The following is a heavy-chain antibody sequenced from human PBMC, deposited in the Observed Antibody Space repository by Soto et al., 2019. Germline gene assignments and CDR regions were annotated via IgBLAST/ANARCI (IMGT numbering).Heavy chain of an antibody. CDR3: ARISGGSPYYYAMDV. CDR1: GFSLTNNKMG. D-gene: IGHD5-12*01. Sequence: QVTLKEFGPVLVKPTETLTLTCTVSGFSLTNNKMGVSWIRQPPGKALEWLANIFSSDEKSYSTSLKSRVTISQDTSKSQVVLKVTNMDPVDTATYYCARISGGSPYYYAMDVWGQGTTVTVSS. V-gene: IGHV2-26*01. J-gene: IGHJ6*02. CDR2: IFSSDEK.